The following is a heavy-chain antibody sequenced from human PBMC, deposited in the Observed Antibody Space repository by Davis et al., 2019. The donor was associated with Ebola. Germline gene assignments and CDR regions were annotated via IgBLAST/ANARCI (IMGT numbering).Heavy chain of an antibody. CDR3: ASGTAPGGYFDY. Sequence: SVKVSCKASGGPFSSYAISWVRQAPGQGLEWMGGIIPIFGTANYAQKFQGRVTITADESTSTAYMELSSLRSEDTAVYYCASGTAPGGYFDYWGQGTLVTVSS. CDR2: IIPIFGTA. V-gene: IGHV1-69*13. CDR1: GGPFSSYA. D-gene: IGHD1-1*01. J-gene: IGHJ4*02.